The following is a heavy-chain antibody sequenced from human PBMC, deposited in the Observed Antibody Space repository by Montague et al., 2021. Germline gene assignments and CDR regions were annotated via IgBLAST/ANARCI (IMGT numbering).Heavy chain of an antibody. D-gene: IGHD2-15*01. J-gene: IGHJ6*02. Sequence: SETLSLTCAVSGDSINTPNWWTWVRQFPGKGLEWIREVYHTGSTNYKPSLKIRVTLSVAKSKNQFSLKMTSVTAADTAIYYCARRGGYSARQYSGWDVWGQGSTVTVSS. CDR3: ARRGGYSARQYSGWDV. CDR2: VYHTGST. CDR1: GDSINTPNW. V-gene: IGHV4-4*02.